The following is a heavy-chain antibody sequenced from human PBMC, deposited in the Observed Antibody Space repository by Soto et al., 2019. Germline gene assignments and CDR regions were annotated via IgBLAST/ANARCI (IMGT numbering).Heavy chain of an antibody. CDR2: IYYSGST. V-gene: IGHV4-59*01. Sequence: SETLSLTCTVSGGSISSYYWSWIRQPPGKGLEWIGYIYYSGSTNYNPSLKSRVTISVDTSKNQFSLKLSSVTAADTAVYYCARGPAIDNPPNYYYYGMDVWGQGTTVTVSS. J-gene: IGHJ6*02. CDR1: GGSISSYY. CDR3: ARGPAIDNPPNYYYYGMDV. D-gene: IGHD5-18*01.